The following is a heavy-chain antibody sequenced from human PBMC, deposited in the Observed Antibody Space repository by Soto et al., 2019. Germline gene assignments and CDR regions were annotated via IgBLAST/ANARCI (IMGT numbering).Heavy chain of an antibody. V-gene: IGHV7-4-1*01. Sequence: QVQLVQSGSALKKPGASVQVSCKASGYTFTRYAMPWVRQAPGQGLEWMGWINTNTGNPTYAQGVTGRLVFSLDTSVSTADLQIGSRKAEDTAVDYGATNIAVAGTLFDYWGQGTLVTGSS. J-gene: IGHJ4*02. CDR3: ATNIAVAGTLFDY. CDR1: GYTFTRYA. CDR2: INTNTGNP. D-gene: IGHD6-19*01.